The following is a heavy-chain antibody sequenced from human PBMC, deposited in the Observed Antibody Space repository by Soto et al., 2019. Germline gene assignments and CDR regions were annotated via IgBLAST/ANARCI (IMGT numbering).Heavy chain of an antibody. CDR3: ARVEDTGTYFQH. CDR1: GGSFSGYY. J-gene: IGHJ1*01. V-gene: IGHV4-34*01. CDR2: INHSGST. D-gene: IGHD1-1*01. Sequence: QVQLQQWGAGLLKPSETLSLTCAVYGGSFSGYYWSWIRQPPGKGLEWIWEINHSGSTNYNPSLKSRVTISVDTSKNQFSLKLSSVTAADTAVYYCARVEDTGTYFQHWGQGTLVTVSS.